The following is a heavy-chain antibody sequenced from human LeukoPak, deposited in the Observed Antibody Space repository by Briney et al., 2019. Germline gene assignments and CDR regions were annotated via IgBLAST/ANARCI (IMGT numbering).Heavy chain of an antibody. CDR1: GGTFSSYA. D-gene: IGHD1-26*01. CDR3: ASGLLQWELRYYFDY. Sequence: ASVKVSCKASGGTFSSYAISWVRQAPGQGLEWMGGIIPIFGTANYAQKFQGRVTITADKSTSTAYMELSSLRSEDTAVYYCASGLLQWELRYYFDYWGQGTLVTVSS. CDR2: IIPIFGTA. J-gene: IGHJ4*02. V-gene: IGHV1-69*06.